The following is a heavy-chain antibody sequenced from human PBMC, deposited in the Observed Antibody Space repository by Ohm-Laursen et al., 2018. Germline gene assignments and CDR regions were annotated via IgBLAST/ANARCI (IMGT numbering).Heavy chain of an antibody. CDR2: IYYTGST. V-gene: IGHV4-59*01. D-gene: IGHD2/OR15-2a*01. Sequence: SETLSLTCTVSGGSILSYYWNWIRQPPGKGLEWIGYIYYTGSTTYNPSLKSRVTISVDKSKNQFSLKLSSVTAADTAVYYCERVRRYNSKPDAFDFWGQGTLVTVSS. CDR3: ERVRRYNSKPDAFDF. J-gene: IGHJ3*01. CDR1: GGSILSYY.